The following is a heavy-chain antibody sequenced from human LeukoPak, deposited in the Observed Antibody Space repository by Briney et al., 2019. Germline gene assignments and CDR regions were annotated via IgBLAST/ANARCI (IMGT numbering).Heavy chain of an antibody. CDR1: GFTFSTSW. Sequence: GGSLRLSCAASGFTFSTSWMNWVRQAPGKGLEWVASINEDGSEKYYVDSVKGRLTVSRDNAKNSLYLQMSSLRVEDTAVYYCTRDSGRFRLDYWGQGILVTVSS. CDR3: TRDSGRFRLDY. V-gene: IGHV3-7*01. CDR2: INEDGSEK. J-gene: IGHJ4*02. D-gene: IGHD6-19*01.